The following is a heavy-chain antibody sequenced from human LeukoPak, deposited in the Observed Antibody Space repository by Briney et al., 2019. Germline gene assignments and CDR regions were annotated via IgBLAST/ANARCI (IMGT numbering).Heavy chain of an antibody. V-gene: IGHV3-20*04. CDR3: ARGGITIFGVVSYMDV. CDR1: GFTFDNYG. D-gene: IGHD3-3*01. J-gene: IGHJ6*03. CDR2: IHWNGGRT. Sequence: GGSLRLSCAASGFTFDNYGINWVRQAPGKGLEWVSRIHWNGGRTGYADSVKGRLTISRDNAKNSLYLQMNSLRAEDTALYYCARGGITIFGVVSYMDVWGKGTTVTVSS.